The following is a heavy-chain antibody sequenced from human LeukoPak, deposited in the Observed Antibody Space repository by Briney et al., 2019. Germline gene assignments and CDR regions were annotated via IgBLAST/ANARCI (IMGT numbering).Heavy chain of an antibody. CDR3: ATTLDGCGGDCYHEEQFDY. V-gene: IGHV5-51*01. Sequence: GESLKISCKGSGYSFTSYWIGWVRQMPGKGLEWMGIIYPGDSDTRYSPSFQGQVTISADKSISTAYLQWSSLKASDTAMYYCATTLDGCGGDCYHEEQFDYWGQGTLVTVSS. D-gene: IGHD2-21*02. J-gene: IGHJ4*02. CDR2: IYPGDSDT. CDR1: GYSFTSYW.